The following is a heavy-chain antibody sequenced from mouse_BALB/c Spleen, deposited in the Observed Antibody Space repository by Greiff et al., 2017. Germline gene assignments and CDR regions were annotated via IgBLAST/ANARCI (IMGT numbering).Heavy chain of an antibody. CDR3: ENPGYGDYRAMDY. CDR2: ICSGGGST. CDR1: GFAFSSYD. V-gene: IGHV5-12-1*01. J-gene: IGHJ4*01. D-gene: IGHD2-13*01. Sequence: EVLLVESGGGLVKPGGSLKLSCAASGFAFSSYDMSWVRQTPEKRLEWVAYICSGGGSTYYPDTVKGRFTISRNNAKNSLYLQLSRLNCEETAKYYCENPGYGDYRAMDYWGQGTAVTVSS.